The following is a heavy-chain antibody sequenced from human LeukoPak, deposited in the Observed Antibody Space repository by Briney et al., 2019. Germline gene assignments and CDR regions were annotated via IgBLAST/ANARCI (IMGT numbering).Heavy chain of an antibody. CDR1: GYTFTSYG. V-gene: IGHV1-18*01. CDR3: AGDSCSTSSSCYIYWFDP. J-gene: IGHJ5*02. D-gene: IGHD2-2*02. Sequence: ASVKVSCKASGYTFTSYGISWVRQAPGQGLEWMGWISAYNGNTNYAQKVQGRVTMTTDTSTNTAYMELRSLRPDDTAVYYCAGDSCSTSSSCYIYWFDPWGQGTLVTVSS. CDR2: ISAYNGNT.